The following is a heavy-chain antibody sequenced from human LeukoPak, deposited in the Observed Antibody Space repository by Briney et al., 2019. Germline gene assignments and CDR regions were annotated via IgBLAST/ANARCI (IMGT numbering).Heavy chain of an antibody. J-gene: IGHJ4*02. CDR3: AREYCSSTSCYSFLDY. D-gene: IGHD2-2*01. CDR2: ISSSSTYI. CDR1: GFTFSSYS. V-gene: IGHV3-21*04. Sequence: GGSLRLSCAASGFTFSSYSMNWVRQTPGKGLEWVSSISSSSTYIYYADSVKGRFTISRDNAKNSLYLQMNSLRAEDTAVYYCAREYCSSTSCYSFLDYWGQGTLVTVSS.